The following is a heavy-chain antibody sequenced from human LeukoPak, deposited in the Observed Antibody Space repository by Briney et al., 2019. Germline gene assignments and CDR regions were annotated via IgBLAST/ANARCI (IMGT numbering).Heavy chain of an antibody. CDR1: GFTFSSYW. D-gene: IGHD6-19*01. Sequence: GSLRLSCVASGFTFSSYWMHWVRQDPRKGLEWVSSISSTSTYIYYADSVKGRFTISRDNANNSLYLQMNSLRAEDTAVYYCARDVGQWLVHDAFDIWGQGTMVTVSS. CDR2: ISSTSTYI. V-gene: IGHV3-21*01. CDR3: ARDVGQWLVHDAFDI. J-gene: IGHJ3*02.